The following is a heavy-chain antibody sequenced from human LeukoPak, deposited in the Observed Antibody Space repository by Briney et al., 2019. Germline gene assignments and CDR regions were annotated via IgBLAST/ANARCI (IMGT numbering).Heavy chain of an antibody. Sequence: GGSLRLSCAASGFTFSSYWMHWVRQAPGKGLVGVSRINSDGRSTNYADSVKGRFTLSRDNSKNTLDLQMNSLRAEDTAVYYCAKTWRGSSWSFDYWGQGTLVTVSS. CDR3: AKTWRGSSWSFDY. J-gene: IGHJ4*02. CDR2: INSDGRST. V-gene: IGHV3-74*01. CDR1: GFTFSSYW. D-gene: IGHD6-13*01.